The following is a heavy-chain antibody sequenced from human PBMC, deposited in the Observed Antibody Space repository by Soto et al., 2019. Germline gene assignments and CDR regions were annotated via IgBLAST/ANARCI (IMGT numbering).Heavy chain of an antibody. CDR3: AKEVADGGLIAALDPDQGMDV. CDR1: GLTVSHNY. CDR2: LYTEGTT. J-gene: IGHJ6*02. Sequence: GGSLRLSCVASGLTVSHNYMAWVRQAPEMGLEWVSILYTEGTTYYADSVKGRFTISRDSSKNTLFLQMDSLRAEDTAVYYCAKEVADGGLIAALDPDQGMDVWGQGTTVTVSS. D-gene: IGHD6-6*01. V-gene: IGHV3-53*05.